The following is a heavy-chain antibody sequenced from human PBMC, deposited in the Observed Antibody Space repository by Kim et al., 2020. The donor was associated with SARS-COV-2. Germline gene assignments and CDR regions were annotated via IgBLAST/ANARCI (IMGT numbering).Heavy chain of an antibody. CDR1: GGSFSGYY. CDR3: ARNWFDP. CDR2: INHSGST. Sequence: SETLSLTCAVYGGSFSGYYWSWIRQPPGKGLEWIGEINHSGSTNYNPSLKSRVTISVDTSKNQFSLKLSSVTAADTAVYYCARNWFDPWGQGTLVTVSS. J-gene: IGHJ5*02. V-gene: IGHV4-34*01.